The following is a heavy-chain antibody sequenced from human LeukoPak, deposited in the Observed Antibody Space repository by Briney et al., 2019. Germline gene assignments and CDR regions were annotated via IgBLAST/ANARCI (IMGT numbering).Heavy chain of an antibody. V-gene: IGHV3-23*01. CDR2: IGGSGGNT. D-gene: IGHD3-10*01. Sequence: GGSLRLSCAASGFTFSSYAMTWVRQAPGKGLEWVSSIGGSGGNTYYADSVKGRFTISRDNSKNTLYLQMSSLRAEDTAVYYCAKMKGITMVRGTFGYWGQGTLVTVSS. CDR3: AKMKGITMVRGTFGY. CDR1: GFTFSSYA. J-gene: IGHJ4*02.